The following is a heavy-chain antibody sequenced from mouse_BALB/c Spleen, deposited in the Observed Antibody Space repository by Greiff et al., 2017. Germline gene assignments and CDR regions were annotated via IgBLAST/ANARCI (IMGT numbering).Heavy chain of an antibody. V-gene: IGHV5-17*02. D-gene: IGHD5-1*01. J-gene: IGHJ3*01. CDR1: GFTFSSFG. Sequence: EVQLVESGGGLVQPGGSRKLSCAASGFTFSSFGMHWVRQAPEKGLEWVAYISSGSSTIYYADTVKGRFTISRDNPKNTLFLQMTSLRSEDTAMYYCARSGEYSFAYWGQGTLVTVSA. CDR2: ISSGSSTI. CDR3: ARSGEYSFAY.